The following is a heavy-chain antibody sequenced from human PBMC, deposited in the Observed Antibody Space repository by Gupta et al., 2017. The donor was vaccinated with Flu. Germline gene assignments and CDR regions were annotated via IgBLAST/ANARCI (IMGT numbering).Heavy chain of an antibody. CDR1: GYTFTTYD. CDR3: TRDGESATTHAFDI. J-gene: IGHJ3*02. CDR2: LNPSGGGT. V-gene: IGHV1-46*03. Sequence: SGYTFTTYDIHWVRQAPGQGLEWMGILNPSGGGTSYAQKFQGRVTMTRDTSTSTVSLELSSLRSEDTAVYYCTRDGESATTHAFDIWGPGTMVTVSS. D-gene: IGHD3-10*01.